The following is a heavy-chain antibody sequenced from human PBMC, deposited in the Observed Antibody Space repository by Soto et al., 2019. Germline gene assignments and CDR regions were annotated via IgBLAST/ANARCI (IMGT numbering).Heavy chain of an antibody. J-gene: IGHJ6*02. D-gene: IGHD1-1*01. V-gene: IGHV1-69*12. CDR1: GDTFDTFA. CDR2: IIPIFRTP. Sequence: QVQLVQSGAEVLKPGSSVKLSCKTSGDTFDTFAISWVRQAPGQGLEWMGGIIPIFRTPDYTQKFQGRVTITADVSTSTAYMELSSLRSEDTAVYYCARDKGRGQLGGNYYYALEVWGQGTTVTVSS. CDR3: ARDKGRGQLGGNYYYALEV.